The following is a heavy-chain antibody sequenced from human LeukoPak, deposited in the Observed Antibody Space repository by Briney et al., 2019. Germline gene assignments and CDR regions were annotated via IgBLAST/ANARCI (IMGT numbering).Heavy chain of an antibody. V-gene: IGHV4-34*01. D-gene: IGHD2-2*02. CDR3: ARVGYCSSTSCYNAVDYYYGMDV. CDR2: INHSGST. J-gene: IGHJ6*02. Sequence: ETLSLTCAVYGGSFSGYYWSWIRQPPGKGLEWIGEINHSGSTNYNPSLKSRVTISVDTSKNQFSLKLSSVTAADTAVYYCARVGYCSSTSCYNAVDYYYGMDVWGQGTTVTVSS. CDR1: GGSFSGYY.